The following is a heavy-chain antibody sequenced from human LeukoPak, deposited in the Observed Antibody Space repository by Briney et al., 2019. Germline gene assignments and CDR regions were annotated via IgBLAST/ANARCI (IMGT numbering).Heavy chain of an antibody. CDR2: IKPDGSEK. CDR1: GFVFSASY. J-gene: IGHJ5*01. Sequence: GGSLRLSCAASGFVFSASYMSWVRKAPGKGLEWVATIKPDGSEKYHVDSVSGRFTISRDNTNDSLFLQMNNLRVDDTAVYYCVRGGTYWTVSWGQGTLVNVS. CDR3: VRGGTYWTVS. V-gene: IGHV3-7*01.